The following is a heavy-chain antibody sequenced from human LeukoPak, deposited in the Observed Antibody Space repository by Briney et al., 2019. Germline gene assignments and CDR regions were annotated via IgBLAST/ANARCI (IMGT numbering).Heavy chain of an antibody. CDR1: GFTFSSYA. J-gene: IGHJ4*02. Sequence: GGSLRLSCAVSGFTFSSYAMSWVRQAPGKGLEWVSAISGSGGSTYYADSVKGRFTISRDNSKNTLYLQMNSLRAEDTAVYYCAKDHILRYFDWSPEYYFDYWGQGTLVTVSS. CDR2: ISGSGGST. D-gene: IGHD3-9*01. V-gene: IGHV3-23*01. CDR3: AKDHILRYFDWSPEYYFDY.